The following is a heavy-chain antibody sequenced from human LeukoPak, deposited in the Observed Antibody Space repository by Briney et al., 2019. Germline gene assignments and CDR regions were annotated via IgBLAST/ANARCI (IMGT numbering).Heavy chain of an antibody. CDR3: ARSSSRRKYQQYGGCYFDY. CDR2: IYYSGST. J-gene: IGHJ4*02. V-gene: IGHV4-39*07. Sequence: PSETLSLTCTVSGGSISSSSYYWGWIRQPPGKGLEWIGSIYYSGSTYYNPSLKSRVTISVDTSKNQFSLKLSSVTAADTAVYYCARSSSRRKYQQYGGCYFDYWGQGTLVTVSS. D-gene: IGHD2-2*01. CDR1: GGSISSSSYY.